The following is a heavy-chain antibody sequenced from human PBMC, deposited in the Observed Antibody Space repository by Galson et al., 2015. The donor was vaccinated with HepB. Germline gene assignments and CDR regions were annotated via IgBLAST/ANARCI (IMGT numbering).Heavy chain of an antibody. CDR2: IIPILGIA. CDR1: GGTFSSYT. V-gene: IGHV1-69*04. Sequence: SVKVSCKASGGTFSSYTISWVRQAPGQGLEWMGRIIPILGIANYAQKFQGRVTITADKSTSTAYMELSSLRSEDTAVYYCARDPPSYYYGSGSFDYWGQGTLVTVSS. CDR3: ARDPPSYYYGSGSFDY. J-gene: IGHJ4*02. D-gene: IGHD3-10*01.